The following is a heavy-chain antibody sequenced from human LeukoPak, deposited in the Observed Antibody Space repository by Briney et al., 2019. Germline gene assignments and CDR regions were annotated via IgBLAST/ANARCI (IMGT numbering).Heavy chain of an antibody. Sequence: GGSLRLSCVASGFTFSNDALSWVRQAPGKGLEYVCAIRGIGDTTYCPDSMRGRFTISRDNSKNTLYLQMNSLRAEDTAVYYCAKGVHTFGDYTYWGRGTLVTVSS. J-gene: IGHJ4*02. D-gene: IGHD4-17*01. CDR1: GFTFSNDA. V-gene: IGHV3-23*01. CDR2: IRGIGDTT. CDR3: AKGVHTFGDYTY.